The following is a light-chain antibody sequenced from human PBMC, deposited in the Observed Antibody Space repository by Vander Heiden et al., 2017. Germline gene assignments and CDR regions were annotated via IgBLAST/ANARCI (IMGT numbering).Light chain of an antibody. V-gene: IGKV2-28*01. Sequence: DIVMTHSPLSLPVTPREPASISCRSSQSLLHSNGYNYLDWYQQKPGQSPQLLIYFGSNLASGVPDRFSGSGSGTDFTLKISRVEAEDVGIYYCMQALQAPFTFGPGTRVDIK. J-gene: IGKJ3*01. CDR1: QSLLHSNGYNY. CDR2: FGS. CDR3: MQALQAPFT.